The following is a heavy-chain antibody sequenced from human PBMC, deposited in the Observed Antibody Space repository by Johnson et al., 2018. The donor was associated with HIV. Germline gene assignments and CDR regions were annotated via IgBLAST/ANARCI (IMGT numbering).Heavy chain of an antibody. V-gene: IGHV3-13*01. D-gene: IGHD6-19*01. CDR1: GFTFRSYD. CDR2: IGTTGDT. CDR3: ARGQGAVAGWGAFEL. J-gene: IGHJ3*01. Sequence: VQLVESGGGLVQPGGSLRLSCAASGFTFRSYDMHWVRQATGKGLEWVSAIGTTGDTYYPGSVKGRFTISREIAKNSLYLQMNSLRAGDTAVYYCARGQGAVAGWGAFELWGPGTMVTVSS.